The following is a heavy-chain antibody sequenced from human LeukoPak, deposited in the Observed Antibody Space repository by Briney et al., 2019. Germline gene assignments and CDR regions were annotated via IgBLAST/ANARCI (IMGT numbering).Heavy chain of an antibody. CDR2: ISGSGGST. Sequence: GGSLRLSCAASGFTFSSSAMSWVRQAPGKGLEWVSAISGSGGSTYYADSVKGRFTISRDNSKNTLYLQMNSLRAEDTAVYYCAKVVGGSTSSYYYYYYGMDVWGQGTTVTVSS. CDR3: AKVVGGSTSSYYYYYYGMDV. J-gene: IGHJ6*02. CDR1: GFTFSSSA. V-gene: IGHV3-23*01. D-gene: IGHD2-2*01.